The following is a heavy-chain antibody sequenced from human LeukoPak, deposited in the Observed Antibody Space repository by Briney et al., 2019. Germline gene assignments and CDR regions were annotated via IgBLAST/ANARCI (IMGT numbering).Heavy chain of an antibody. CDR3: ARVRGVSRYFDWLSRVDAFDI. V-gene: IGHV7-4-1*02. D-gene: IGHD3-9*01. CDR2: INTNTGNP. CDR1: GYTFTSYA. Sequence: ASVMVSCKASGYTFTSYAMNWVRQAPGQGLEWIGWINTNTGNPTYAQGFTGRFVFSLDTSVSTAYLQISSLKAEDTAVYYCARVRGVSRYFDWLSRVDAFDIWGQGTMVTVSS. J-gene: IGHJ3*02.